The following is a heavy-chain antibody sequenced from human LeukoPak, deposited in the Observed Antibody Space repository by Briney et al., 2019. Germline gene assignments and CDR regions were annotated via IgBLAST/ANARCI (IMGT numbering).Heavy chain of an antibody. J-gene: IGHJ5*02. Sequence: SETLSLTCAVYGGSFSGYYWSWIRQPPGKGLEWIGEINHSGSTNYNPSLKSRVTISVDTSKNQFSLKLSSVTAADTAVYYCARTSMVRGRRGWFDPWGQGTLVTVSS. D-gene: IGHD3-10*01. CDR3: ARTSMVRGRRGWFDP. CDR2: INHSGST. V-gene: IGHV4-34*01. CDR1: GGSFSGYY.